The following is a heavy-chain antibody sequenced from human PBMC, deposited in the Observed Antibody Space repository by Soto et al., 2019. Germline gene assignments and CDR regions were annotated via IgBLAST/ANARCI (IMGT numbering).Heavy chain of an antibody. CDR2: ISAYNGNA. Sequence: ASVKVSCKASGYTFTSYGISWVRQAPGQGLEWMGWISAYNGNANYAQKLQGRVTMTTDTSTSTAYMELRSLRSDDTAVYYCARDRAAAGTVPYWGQGTLVTVSS. V-gene: IGHV1-18*04. D-gene: IGHD6-13*01. CDR3: ARDRAAAGTVPY. J-gene: IGHJ4*02. CDR1: GYTFTSYG.